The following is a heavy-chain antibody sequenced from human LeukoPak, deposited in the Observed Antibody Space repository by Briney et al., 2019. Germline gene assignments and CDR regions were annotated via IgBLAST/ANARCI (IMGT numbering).Heavy chain of an antibody. CDR3: ARVSYYYDSSGELL. Sequence: GGSLRLSCTVSGFTLSSYEMSWIRQAPGKGLEWVSDISRSGTTIYYAESVKGRFTISRDNAKNSLYLQMNSLRAEDTAVYYCARVSYYYDSSGELLWGQGTLVTVSS. J-gene: IGHJ4*02. V-gene: IGHV3-48*03. CDR2: ISRSGTTI. D-gene: IGHD3-22*01. CDR1: GFTLSSYE.